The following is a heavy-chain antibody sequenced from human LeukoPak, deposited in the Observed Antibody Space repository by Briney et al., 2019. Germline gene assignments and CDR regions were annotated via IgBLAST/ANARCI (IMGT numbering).Heavy chain of an antibody. J-gene: IGHJ4*02. V-gene: IGHV3-23*01. Sequence: GSLRLSCAASGFTFSSYGMHWVRQAPGKGLEWVSAISGSGGSTYYADSVKGRFTISRDNSRNTLYLQMSSLRAEDTAVYYCAKGRYFVDYWGQGTLVTVST. CDR2: ISGSGGST. D-gene: IGHD3-9*01. CDR1: GFTFSSYG. CDR3: AKGRYFVDY.